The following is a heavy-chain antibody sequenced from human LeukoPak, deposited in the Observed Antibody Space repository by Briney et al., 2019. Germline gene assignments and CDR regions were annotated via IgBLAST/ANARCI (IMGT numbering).Heavy chain of an antibody. J-gene: IGHJ4*02. CDR1: GFTFSSYS. CDR2: INSRSSYI. Sequence: GGSLRLSCAASGFTFSSYSMNWVRQAPGKGLEWVSCINSRSSYIYYADSVKDRFTISRDNAENSLYLQMNSLRAEDTAVYYCARGPKYIASTGPHYFDYWGQGTLVTVSS. CDR3: ARGPKYIASTGPHYFDY. V-gene: IGHV3-21*01. D-gene: IGHD1-1*01.